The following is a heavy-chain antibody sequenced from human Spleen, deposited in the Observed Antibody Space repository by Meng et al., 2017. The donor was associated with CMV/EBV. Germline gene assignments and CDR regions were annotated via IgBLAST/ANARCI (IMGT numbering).Heavy chain of an antibody. D-gene: IGHD3-16*01. CDR2: ITNENDI. V-gene: IGHV3-21*06. Sequence: GESLKISCAASGFTFSGYGMNWVRQAPGKGLEWVSSITNENDIYYADSLKGRFTISRDNAKSSLYLHMKSLRAEDTAMYYCVRGWGNLLYGMDVWGQGTTVTVSS. CDR1: GFTFSGYG. CDR3: VRGWGNLLYGMDV. J-gene: IGHJ6*02.